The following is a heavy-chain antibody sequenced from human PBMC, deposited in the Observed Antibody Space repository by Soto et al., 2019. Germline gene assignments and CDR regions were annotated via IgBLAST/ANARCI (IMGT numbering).Heavy chain of an antibody. CDR1: GGSISSYY. Sequence: SETLSLTCTVSGGSISSYYWSWIRQPPGKGLEWIGYIYYSGSTNYNPSLKSRVTISVDTSKNQFSLKLSSVTAADTAVYYCARSLDYFDYWGQGTLVTVSS. CDR2: IYYSGST. V-gene: IGHV4-59*08. J-gene: IGHJ4*02. D-gene: IGHD3-16*01. CDR3: ARSLDYFDY.